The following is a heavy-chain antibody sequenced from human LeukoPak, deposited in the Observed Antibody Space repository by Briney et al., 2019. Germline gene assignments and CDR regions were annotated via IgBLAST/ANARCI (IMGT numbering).Heavy chain of an antibody. CDR1: GGSISSSSYY. J-gene: IGHJ4*02. V-gene: IGHV4-39*01. D-gene: IGHD5-18*01. Sequence: PSETLSLTCTVSGGSISSSSYYWGWIRQPPGEGLEWIGSIYYSGSTYYNPSLKSRVTISVDTSKNQFSLKLSSVTAADTAVYYCARHADTAMAIDYWGPGTLVTASS. CDR3: ARHADTAMAIDY. CDR2: IYYSGST.